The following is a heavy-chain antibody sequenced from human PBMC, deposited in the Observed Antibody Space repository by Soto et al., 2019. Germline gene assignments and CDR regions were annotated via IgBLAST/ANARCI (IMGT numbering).Heavy chain of an antibody. D-gene: IGHD3-10*01. CDR2: IFHDGTA. V-gene: IGHV4-4*02. Sequence: LSETLSLTCAVSGVSLTSGNWWTWVRQSPQRGLEYIGEIFHDGTANYYPSFERRVAMSVDTSRNQFSLKLTSVTAADTAVYFCARLVYDTRLNYMYFDFWGPGTLVTVSS. CDR3: ARLVYDTRLNYMYFDF. J-gene: IGHJ4*02. CDR1: GVSLTSGNW.